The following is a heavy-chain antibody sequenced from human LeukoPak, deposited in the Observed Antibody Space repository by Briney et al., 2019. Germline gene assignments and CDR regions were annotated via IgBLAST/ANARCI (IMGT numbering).Heavy chain of an antibody. D-gene: IGHD3-22*01. J-gene: IGHJ4*02. CDR3: AKDISWCDSSGPLPVDY. CDR2: ISYDGSNK. CDR1: GFTFSSYG. Sequence: GGSLRLSCAASGFTFSSYGMHWVRQAPGKGLEWVAVISYDGSNKYYADSVKGRFTISRDNSKNTLYLQMNSLRAEDTAVYYCAKDISWCDSSGPLPVDYWGQGTLVTVSS. V-gene: IGHV3-30*18.